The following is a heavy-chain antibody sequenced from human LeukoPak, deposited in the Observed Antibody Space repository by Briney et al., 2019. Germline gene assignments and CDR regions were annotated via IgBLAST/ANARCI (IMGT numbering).Heavy chain of an antibody. V-gene: IGHV1-69*13. CDR2: IIPIFGTA. D-gene: IGHD3-3*01. J-gene: IGHJ6*03. Sequence: GASVKVSCKASGGTFSSYAISWVRQAPGQGLEWMGGIIPIFGTANYAQKFQGRVTITADESTSTAYMELRSLRSEDTAVYYCARTLAICGVASNGYYYYEDVWGKGTPVPVSS. CDR3: ARTLAICGVASNGYYYYEDV. CDR1: GGTFSSYA.